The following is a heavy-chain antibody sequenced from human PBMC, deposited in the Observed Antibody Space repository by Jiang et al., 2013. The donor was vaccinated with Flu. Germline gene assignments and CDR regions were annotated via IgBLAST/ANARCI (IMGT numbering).Heavy chain of an antibody. D-gene: IGHD6-13*01. J-gene: IGHJ4*02. CDR2: TYYRSKWYN. Sequence: SGDSVSSNSAAWNWIRQSPSRGLEWLGRTYYRSKWYNDYAVSVKSRITINPDTSKNQFSLQLNSVTPEDTAVYYCAREGSSSWYRGPFDYWGQGTLVTVSS. V-gene: IGHV6-1*01. CDR3: AREGSSSWYRGPFDY. CDR1: GDSVSSNSAA.